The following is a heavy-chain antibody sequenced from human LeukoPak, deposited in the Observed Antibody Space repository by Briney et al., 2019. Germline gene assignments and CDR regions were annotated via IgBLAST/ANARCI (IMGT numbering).Heavy chain of an antibody. Sequence: GGSLRLSCAASGSTFSSYAMSWVRQAPGKGLEWVSAISGSGGSTYYADSVKGRFTISGDNSKNTLYLQMNSLRAEDTAVYYCARGYSGYDFCYWGQGTLVTVSS. J-gene: IGHJ4*02. CDR3: ARGYSGYDFCY. CDR1: GSTFSSYA. CDR2: ISGSGGST. D-gene: IGHD5-12*01. V-gene: IGHV3-23*01.